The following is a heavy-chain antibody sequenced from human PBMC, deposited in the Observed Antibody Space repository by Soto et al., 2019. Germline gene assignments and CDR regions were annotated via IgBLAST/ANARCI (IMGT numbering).Heavy chain of an antibody. V-gene: IGHV4-59*01. CDR3: ARAYSSGWFAYYYYGMDV. Sequence: QVQLQESGPGLVKPSETLSLTCTVSGGSISSYYWSWIRQPPGKGLEWIGYIYYSGSTNYNPSLKSRVTISVDTSKTQFSLKLSSVTAADTAVYYCARAYSSGWFAYYYYGMDVWGQGTTVTVSS. CDR1: GGSISSYY. D-gene: IGHD6-19*01. J-gene: IGHJ6*02. CDR2: IYYSGST.